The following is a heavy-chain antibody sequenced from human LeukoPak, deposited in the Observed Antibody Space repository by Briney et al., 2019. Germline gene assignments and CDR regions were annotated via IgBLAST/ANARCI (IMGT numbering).Heavy chain of an antibody. CDR3: AKDLGYGDYYFDY. J-gene: IGHJ4*02. CDR1: GFTFSSYG. D-gene: IGHD4-17*01. CDR2: IRYDGSNK. V-gene: IGHV3-30*02. Sequence: GGSLRLSRAASGFTFSSYGMHWVRQAPGKGLEWVAFIRYDGSNKYYADSVKGRFTISRDNSKNTLYLQMNSLRAEDTAVYYCAKDLGYGDYYFDYWGQGTLVTVSS.